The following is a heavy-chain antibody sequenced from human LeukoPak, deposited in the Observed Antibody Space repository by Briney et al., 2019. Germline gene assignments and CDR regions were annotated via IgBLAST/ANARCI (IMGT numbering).Heavy chain of an antibody. V-gene: IGHV4-59*01. CDR1: GGSISSYY. J-gene: IGHJ5*02. D-gene: IGHD3-22*01. CDR2: IYYSGST. CDR3: ARGTMMVGP. Sequence: PSETLSLTCTVSGGSISSYYWSWIRQPPGKGLEWIGHIYYSGSTNYNPSLKSRVTISVDTSKDQFSLKLSSVTAADTAVYYCARGTMMVGPWGQGTLVTVSS.